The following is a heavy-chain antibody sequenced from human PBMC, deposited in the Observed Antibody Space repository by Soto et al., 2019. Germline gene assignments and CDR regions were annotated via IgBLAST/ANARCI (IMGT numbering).Heavy chain of an antibody. CDR3: AKDMGYDLSPLGYFDY. J-gene: IGHJ4*02. CDR1: GFTFDDYA. CDR2: ISWNSGSI. Sequence: GGSLRLSCAASGFTFDDYAMHWVRQAPGKGLEWVSGISWNSGSIGYADSVKGRFTISRDNAKDSLYLQMNSLRSEDTALYYCAKDMGYDLSPLGYFDYWGQGTLVTVSS. V-gene: IGHV3-9*01. D-gene: IGHD5-12*01.